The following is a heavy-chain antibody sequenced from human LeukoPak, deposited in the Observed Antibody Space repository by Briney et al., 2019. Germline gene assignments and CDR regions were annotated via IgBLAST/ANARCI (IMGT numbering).Heavy chain of an antibody. V-gene: IGHV3-23*01. D-gene: IGHD6-25*01. CDR1: GFTFSSYA. CDR3: ARDKSGDTIAATDTYFDY. Sequence: GGSPRLSCAASGFTFSSYAMSWVRQAPGKGLEWVSAISGSGGSTYYADSVKGRFTISRDNSKNTLYLQMNSLRAEDTAVYYCARDKSGDTIAATDTYFDYWGQGTLVAVSS. CDR2: ISGSGGST. J-gene: IGHJ4*02.